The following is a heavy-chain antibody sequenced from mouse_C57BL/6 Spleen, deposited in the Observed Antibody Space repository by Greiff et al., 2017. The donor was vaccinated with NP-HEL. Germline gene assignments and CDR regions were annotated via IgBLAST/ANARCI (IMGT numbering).Heavy chain of an antibody. J-gene: IGHJ4*01. Sequence: QVQLQQSGAELVKPGASVKISCKASGYAFSSYWMNWVKQRPGKGLEWIGQIYPGDGDTNYNGKFKGKATLTADKSSSTAYMQLSSLTSEDSAVYFCARWEVTYSNYYAMDYWGQGTSVTVSS. CDR1: GYAFSSYW. V-gene: IGHV1-80*01. CDR2: IYPGDGDT. CDR3: ARWEVTYSNYYAMDY. D-gene: IGHD2-2*01.